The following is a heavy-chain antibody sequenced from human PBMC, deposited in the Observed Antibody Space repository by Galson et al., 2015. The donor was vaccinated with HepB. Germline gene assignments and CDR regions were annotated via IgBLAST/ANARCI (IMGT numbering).Heavy chain of an antibody. Sequence: SVKVSCKASGYTFTGYYMHWVRQAPGQGLEWMRRINPNSGGTNYAQKLQGRVTMTTDTSTSTAYMELRSLRSDDTAVYYCARDGASYFDILTGYYYGMDVWGQGTTVTVSS. CDR2: INPNSGGT. J-gene: IGHJ6*02. CDR1: GYTFTGYY. CDR3: ARDGASYFDILTGYYYGMDV. V-gene: IGHV1-2*06. D-gene: IGHD3-9*01.